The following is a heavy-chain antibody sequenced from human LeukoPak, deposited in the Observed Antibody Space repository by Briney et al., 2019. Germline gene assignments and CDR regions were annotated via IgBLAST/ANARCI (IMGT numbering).Heavy chain of an antibody. Sequence: ASVKVSCKASGYTFTSYYMHWVRQAPGQGLEWMGIINPSGGSTSYAQKFQGRVTMTRDTSTSTVYMELSSLRSEDTAVYYCARDEAEYYYGSGGTDYWGQGTLVTVSS. CDR1: GYTFTSYY. J-gene: IGHJ4*02. CDR2: INPSGGST. D-gene: IGHD3-10*01. V-gene: IGHV1-46*01. CDR3: ARDEAEYYYGSGGTDY.